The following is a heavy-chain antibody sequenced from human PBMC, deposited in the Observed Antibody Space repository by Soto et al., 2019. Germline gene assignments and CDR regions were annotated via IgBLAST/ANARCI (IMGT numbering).Heavy chain of an antibody. V-gene: IGHV1-18*01. J-gene: IGHJ3*02. Sequence: QVQLVQSGGEVKKPGASVKVSCKASGYTFTTYGISWVRQAPGQGLEWMGWISAYNGNTSYAQKLQGRVTMTTDTSTSTAYMELRSLRSDDPAVYYCARVFFRLLAFDIWGQGTMVTVSS. CDR3: ARVFFRLLAFDI. D-gene: IGHD3-22*01. CDR1: GYTFTTYG. CDR2: ISAYNGNT.